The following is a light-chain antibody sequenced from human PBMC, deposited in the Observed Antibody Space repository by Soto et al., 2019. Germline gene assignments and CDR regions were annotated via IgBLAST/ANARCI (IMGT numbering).Light chain of an antibody. J-gene: IGKJ5*01. V-gene: IGKV3-20*01. CDR2: GAS. Sequence: DIVLTQSPGTLSLSPGDRAIISCRASQTVKNNYLAWCQQKPGQAPRLLIYGASRRTTGIPDRFSGSASGTDFTLTISRLEPEDFAVYFCQQYSDLPMTFGQGTRLEI. CDR1: QTVKNNY. CDR3: QQYSDLPMT.